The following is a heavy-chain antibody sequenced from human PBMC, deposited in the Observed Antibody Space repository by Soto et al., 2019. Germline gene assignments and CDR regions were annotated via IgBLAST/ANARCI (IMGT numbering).Heavy chain of an antibody. CDR1: GFTFSNYA. CDR2: ISGSGGTT. Sequence: EVQLLESGGGLVQPGRSLRLSCAASGFTFSNYAMSWVRQSPGQGLDWVSAISGSGGTTYYADSEKGRFNISRDNSKKTPLLQMNSLRAEDAAVYYCEKFFVDTGSNSRWPWSFHYWGQRTLVTVTS. J-gene: IGHJ4*02. V-gene: IGHV3-23*01. D-gene: IGHD6-13*01. CDR3: EKFFVDTGSNSRWPWSFHY.